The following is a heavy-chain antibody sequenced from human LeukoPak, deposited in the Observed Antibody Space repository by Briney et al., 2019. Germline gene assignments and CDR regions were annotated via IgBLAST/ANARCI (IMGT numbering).Heavy chain of an antibody. J-gene: IGHJ4*02. CDR2: IRSKADSYAT. D-gene: IGHD3-10*01. Sequence: GGSLRLSCAASGFTFSGSAMHWVRQASGKGLEWVGRIRSKADSYATAYAASVKGRFTISRDDSKNTAYLQMNSLKTEDPAVYYCTRLGYYYGSGSPNQYWGQGTLVTVSS. CDR1: GFTFSGSA. CDR3: TRLGYYYGSGSPNQY. V-gene: IGHV3-73*01.